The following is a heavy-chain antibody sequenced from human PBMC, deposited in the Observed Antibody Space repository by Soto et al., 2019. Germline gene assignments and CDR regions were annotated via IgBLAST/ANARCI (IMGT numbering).Heavy chain of an antibody. CDR2: ISTSSSYI. J-gene: IGHJ4*02. Sequence: PGGSLRLSCAASGFTFSSYSMAWVRQAPGKGLEWVSSISTSSSYIYYADSVKSRFTNSRDNTKNSLYLQMNSLRAEDTAVYYCARDWHTGYYFDYWGQGNMVTVSS. CDR3: ARDWHTGYYFDY. D-gene: IGHD2-8*02. V-gene: IGHV3-21*01. CDR1: GFTFSSYS.